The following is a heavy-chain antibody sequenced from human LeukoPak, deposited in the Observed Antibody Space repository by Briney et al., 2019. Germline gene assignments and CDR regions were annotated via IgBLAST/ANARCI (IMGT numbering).Heavy chain of an antibody. CDR3: ARASLLYDFWSGYYSFDAFDI. D-gene: IGHD3-3*01. CDR2: FHYSGST. J-gene: IGHJ3*02. CDR1: GASINSYY. Sequence: SETLSLTCTVSGASINSYYWSWIRQPPGKGLEWIAYFHYSGSTNYNPSLKSRVTISVDTSKNQFSLKLSSVTAADTAVYYCARASLLYDFWSGYYSFDAFDIWGQGTMVTVSS. V-gene: IGHV4-59*01.